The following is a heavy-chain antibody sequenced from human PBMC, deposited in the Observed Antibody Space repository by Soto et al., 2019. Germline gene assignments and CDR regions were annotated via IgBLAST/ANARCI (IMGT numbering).Heavy chain of an antibody. J-gene: IGHJ6*02. D-gene: IGHD1-26*01. V-gene: IGHV4-59*01. CDR2: SYYSGRT. CDR3: ARERGGRGYFRSYYGMDV. CDR1: GGSSSRYY. Sequence: SETLSLTCTVSGGSSSRYYWSCIRQPRWKGLEWIGYSYYSGRTNYNPSLKSRVTISVDTSKNQFSLKLSSVTAADTAVYYCARERGGRGYFRSYYGMDVWGQGTTVTASS.